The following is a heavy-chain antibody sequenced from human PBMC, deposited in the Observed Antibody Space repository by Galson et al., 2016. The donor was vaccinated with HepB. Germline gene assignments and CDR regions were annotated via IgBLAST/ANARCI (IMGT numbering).Heavy chain of an antibody. J-gene: IGHJ4*02. V-gene: IGHV3-23*01. CDR1: GFTSSHYA. CDR3: VTDFWHFSGRGYFDN. D-gene: IGHD6-19*01. CDR2: LSGSGDRT. Sequence: SLRLSCAASGFTSSHYAMSWVRQAPGKGLEWVSSLSGSGDRTHYADSVKGRFIISRDNSVDTLYLRVNNVRGEDTAVYFCVTDFWHFSGRGYFDNWGQGTLVTVSS.